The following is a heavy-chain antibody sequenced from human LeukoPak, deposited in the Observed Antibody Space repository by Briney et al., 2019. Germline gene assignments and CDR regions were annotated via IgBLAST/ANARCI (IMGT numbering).Heavy chain of an antibody. V-gene: IGHV4-59*01. Sequence: SETLSPTCTISGGSISSNYWSWIRQPPGKGLEWIGYIYYSGSTNYNPSLKSRVTISVDTSKNQLSLKLSSVTAADTAVYYCAREGDSSGWYFDYWGQGTLVTVSS. D-gene: IGHD6-19*01. J-gene: IGHJ4*02. CDR3: AREGDSSGWYFDY. CDR2: IYYSGST. CDR1: GGSISSNY.